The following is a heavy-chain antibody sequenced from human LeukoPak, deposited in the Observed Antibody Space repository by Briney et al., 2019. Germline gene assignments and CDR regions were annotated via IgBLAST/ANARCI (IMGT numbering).Heavy chain of an antibody. J-gene: IGHJ4*02. D-gene: IGHD6-19*01. V-gene: IGHV3-11*01. CDR1: GFTFSDYY. CDR2: ISSSGSTT. Sequence: GGSLRLSCAASGFTFSDYYMSWIRQAPGNGLEWVSYISSSGSTTYYADSVKGRFTISRDNAKNSLYLQMNSLRAEDTAVYYCARVSSGWYKSFGYWGQGTLVTVSS. CDR3: ARVSSGWYKSFGY.